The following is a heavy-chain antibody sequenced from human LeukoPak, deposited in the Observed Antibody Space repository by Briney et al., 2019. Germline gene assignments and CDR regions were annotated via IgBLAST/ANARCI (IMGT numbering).Heavy chain of an antibody. CDR2: ISGSGGST. CDR3: AKGEGSGESYYYYYGMDV. V-gene: IGHV3-23*01. J-gene: IGHJ6*04. D-gene: IGHD3-10*01. CDR1: GFTFSSYA. Sequence: PGGSLRLSCAASGFTFSSYAMSWVRQAPGKGLEWVSAISGSGGSTYYADSVKGRFTISRDNSKNTLCLQMNSLRAEDTAVYYCAKGEGSGESYYYYYGMDVWGKGTTVTVSS.